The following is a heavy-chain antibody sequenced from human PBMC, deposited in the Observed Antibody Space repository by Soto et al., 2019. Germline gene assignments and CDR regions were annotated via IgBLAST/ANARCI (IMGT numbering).Heavy chain of an antibody. Sequence: ASVKVSCKASGYSFSDHYIHWVRQAPGQGLEWMGWMNPNSGNTGYAQKFQGRVTMTRNTSISTAYMELSSLRSEDTAVYYCVAPTRVNIGVVIIDYYYGMHVWGQATTVNLSS. D-gene: IGHD3-3*01. CDR2: MNPNSGNT. V-gene: IGHV1-8*02. CDR3: VAPTRVNIGVVIIDYYYGMHV. CDR1: GYSFSDHY. J-gene: IGHJ6*02.